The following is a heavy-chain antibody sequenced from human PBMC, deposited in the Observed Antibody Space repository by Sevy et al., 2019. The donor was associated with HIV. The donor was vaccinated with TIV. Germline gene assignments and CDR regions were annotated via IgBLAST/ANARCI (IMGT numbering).Heavy chain of an antibody. CDR1: GVSISGGAYY. D-gene: IGHD2-15*01. CDR2: ISYTGST. J-gene: IGHJ5*02. CDR3: ARRGDNNWFDP. Sequence: SENLSLTCTVSGVSISGGAYYWGWIRQPPGKGLEWIGSISYTGSTYNNPSLKSRVTISVDTSKNQFSLKLTSVTAADTAVYYCARRGDNNWFDPWGQGTLVTVSS. V-gene: IGHV4-39*01.